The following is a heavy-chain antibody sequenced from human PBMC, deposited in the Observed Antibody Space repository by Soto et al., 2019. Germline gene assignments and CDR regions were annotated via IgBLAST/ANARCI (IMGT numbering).Heavy chain of an antibody. V-gene: IGHV1-8*01. J-gene: IGHJ5*02. CDR1: GYTFTSYD. D-gene: IGHD4-17*01. CDR2: MNPNSGNT. CDR3: ARGHTGNTWREPPPSSWFDP. Sequence: QVQLVQSGAEVKKPGASVKVSCKASGYTFTSYDINWVRQATGQGLEWMGWMNPNSGNTGYAQKFQGRVTMTRNTSISTAYMELSSLGSEDTAVYYCARGHTGNTWREPPPSSWFDPWGQGTLVTVSS.